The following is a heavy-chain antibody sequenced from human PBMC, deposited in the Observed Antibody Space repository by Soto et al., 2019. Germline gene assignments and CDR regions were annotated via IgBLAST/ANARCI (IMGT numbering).Heavy chain of an antibody. CDR2: IYYSGST. Sequence: SETLSLTCTVSGGSISSGDYYWSLIRQPPGKGLEWIGYIYYSGSTYYNPSLKSRVTISVDTSKNQFSLKLSSVTAADTAVYYCAREWYDFWSGNYYYYGMDVWGQGTTVTVSS. CDR3: AREWYDFWSGNYYYYGMDV. CDR1: GGSISSGDYY. V-gene: IGHV4-30-4*01. J-gene: IGHJ6*02. D-gene: IGHD3-3*01.